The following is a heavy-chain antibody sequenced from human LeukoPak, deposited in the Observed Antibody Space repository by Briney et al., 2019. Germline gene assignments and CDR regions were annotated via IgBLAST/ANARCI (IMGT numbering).Heavy chain of an antibody. CDR3: ARTYYYYYSMDV. CDR2: IWYDGSNK. CDR1: GFTFSSYG. Sequence: GGSLRLSCAASGFTFSSYGMHWVRQAPGKGLEWVAVIWYDGSNKYYADSVKGRFTISRDNSKNTLYLQMNSLRAEDTAVYYCARTYYYYYSMDVWGKGTTVTVSS. V-gene: IGHV3-33*01. J-gene: IGHJ6*04.